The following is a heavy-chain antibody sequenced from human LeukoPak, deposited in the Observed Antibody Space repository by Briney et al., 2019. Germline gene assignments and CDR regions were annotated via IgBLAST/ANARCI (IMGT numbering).Heavy chain of an antibody. CDR1: GGSISSSNW. D-gene: IGHD6-13*01. J-gene: IGHJ4*02. CDR3: ASKRYSSSWEFDY. CDR2: IYHSGST. Sequence: SGTLSLTCAVSGGSISSSNWWSWVRQPPGKGLEWIGEIYHSGSTNYNPSLKGRVTISVDKSKNQFSLKLSSVTAADTAVYYCASKRYSSSWEFDYWGQGTLVTVSS. V-gene: IGHV4-4*02.